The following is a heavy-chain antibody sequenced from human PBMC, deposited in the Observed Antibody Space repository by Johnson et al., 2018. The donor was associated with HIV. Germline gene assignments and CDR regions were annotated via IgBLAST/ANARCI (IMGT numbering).Heavy chain of an antibody. Sequence: VQLVESGGGLVQPGGSLRLSCAASGFTFSSYDMHWVRQATGKGLEWVSAIGTAGDTYYPGSVKGRFTISRENAKNSLYLQMNSLRAEDTALYYCTRVTIFGVTKVDALDIWGQGTMVTVSS. V-gene: IGHV3-13*01. CDR3: TRVTIFGVTKVDALDI. D-gene: IGHD3-3*01. CDR1: GFTFSSYD. CDR2: IGTAGDT. J-gene: IGHJ3*02.